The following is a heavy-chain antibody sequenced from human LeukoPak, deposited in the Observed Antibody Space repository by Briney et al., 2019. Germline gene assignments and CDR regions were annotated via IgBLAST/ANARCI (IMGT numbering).Heavy chain of an antibody. Sequence: ASVKVSCKASGYTFTGYYMHWVRQAPGQGLEWMGWISPNSGGTNYAQKFQGRVTMTRDTSISTAYMELSRLRSDDTAVYYCARELLKSSLQYYYGSGSSGYWGQGTLVTVSS. CDR2: ISPNSGGT. CDR1: GYTFTGYY. J-gene: IGHJ4*02. V-gene: IGHV1-2*02. CDR3: ARELLKSSLQYYYGSGSSGY. D-gene: IGHD3-10*01.